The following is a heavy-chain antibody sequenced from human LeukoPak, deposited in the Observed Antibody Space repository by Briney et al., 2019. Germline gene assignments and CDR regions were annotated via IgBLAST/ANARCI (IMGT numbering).Heavy chain of an antibody. V-gene: IGHV1-18*01. D-gene: IGHD3-22*01. CDR3: ARDQPTIVVPDAFDI. CDR2: ISAYNGNT. Sequence: GASVKVSCKASGYTFTSYGISWVRQAPGQGLEWMGWISAYNGNTNYAQKLQGRVTMTTDTSTSTAYMELRSLRSDDTAVYYCARDQPTIVVPDAFDIWGHGTMVTVYS. CDR1: GYTFTSYG. J-gene: IGHJ3*02.